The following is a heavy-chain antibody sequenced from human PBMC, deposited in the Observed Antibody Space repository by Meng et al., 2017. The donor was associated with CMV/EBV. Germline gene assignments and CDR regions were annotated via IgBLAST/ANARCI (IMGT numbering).Heavy chain of an antibody. Sequence: SETLSLTCTVSGGSISSSSYYWGWIRQPPGKGLEWIGSIYYSGSTYYNPSLKSRVTISVDTSKNQFSLKLSSVTAADTAVYYCARGFSITALSDYWGQGTLVTVSS. V-gene: IGHV4-39*07. J-gene: IGHJ4*02. CDR1: GGSISSSSYY. CDR3: ARGFSITALSDY. D-gene: IGHD1-14*01. CDR2: IYYSGST.